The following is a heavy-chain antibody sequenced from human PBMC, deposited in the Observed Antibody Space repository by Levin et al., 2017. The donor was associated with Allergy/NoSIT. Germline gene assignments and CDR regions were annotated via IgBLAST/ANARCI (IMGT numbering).Heavy chain of an antibody. CDR2: VQYSGST. V-gene: IGHV4-59*01. CDR3: TRSGSIDFWSDYTNY. CDR1: GGSISSYY. J-gene: IGHJ4*02. Sequence: SETLSLTCSVSGGSISSYYWSWIRQSPGKGLEWIGYVQYSGSTNYNPSLKSRVTISVDTSKNQFSLKLTSVTAADTAVYYCTRSGSIDFWSDYTNYWGQGTLVTVSS. D-gene: IGHD3-3*01.